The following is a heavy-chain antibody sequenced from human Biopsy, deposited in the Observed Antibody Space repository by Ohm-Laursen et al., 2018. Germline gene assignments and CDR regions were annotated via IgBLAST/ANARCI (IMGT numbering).Heavy chain of an antibody. J-gene: IGHJ6*02. D-gene: IGHD3-9*01. CDR1: GYTLTELS. V-gene: IGHV1-2*02. CDR3: ARVPAYPSIDGYYGLDL. CDR2: INPNSGNA. Sequence: GSSVKVSCKVSGYTLTELSMHWVRQAPGHGLEWMGWINPNSGNANYAQSFQGRLTVTRDTSISTAYMELTSLTFDDTAIYYCARVPAYPSIDGYYGLDLWGQGTTVIVSS.